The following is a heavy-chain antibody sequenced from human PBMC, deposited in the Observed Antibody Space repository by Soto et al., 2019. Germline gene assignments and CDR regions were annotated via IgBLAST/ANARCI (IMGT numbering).Heavy chain of an antibody. D-gene: IGHD4-17*01. V-gene: IGHV1-46*01. Sequence: QVQLVQSGAEVKKPGASVEVSCKASGYTFTTYYIHWVRHAPGQGLEWMGVINPGGVSTKYAQKFQDRATMTNDTSTSTVYMDLSSLRSADTAVYFCARGGNGDNVGYWYFDLWGRGTQVTVSP. CDR1: GYTFTTYY. CDR3: ARGGNGDNVGYWYFDL. J-gene: IGHJ2*01. CDR2: INPGGVST.